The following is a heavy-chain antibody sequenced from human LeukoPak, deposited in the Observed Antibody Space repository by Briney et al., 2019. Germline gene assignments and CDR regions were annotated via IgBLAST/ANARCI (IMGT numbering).Heavy chain of an antibody. CDR3: SRLWGDCGGDCYSHDY. V-gene: IGHV3-73*01. CDR1: GFTFSGSV. Sequence: GGSLKLSCAASGFTFSGSVMHWVRQASGKGLEWVGRIRSKANSYATAYAASVKGRFTISRDDSKNTAYLQMNSLRTEDTAVYYCSRLWGDCGGDCYSHDYWGQGTLVTVSS. J-gene: IGHJ4*02. CDR2: IRSKANSYAT. D-gene: IGHD2-21*02.